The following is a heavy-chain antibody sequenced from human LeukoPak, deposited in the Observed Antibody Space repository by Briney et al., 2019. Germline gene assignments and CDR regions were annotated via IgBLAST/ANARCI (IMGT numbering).Heavy chain of an antibody. CDR1: GFTFSSYS. V-gene: IGHV3-48*01. CDR3: ARGLSNYYYYMDV. Sequence: GGSLRLSCAASGFTFSSYSMNWVRQAPGKGLEWVSYISSSSSTIYYADSVKGRFTISRDNAKNSLYLQMNSLRAEDTAVYYCARGLSNYYYYMDVWGKGTTVTVSS. J-gene: IGHJ6*03. D-gene: IGHD2-21*02. CDR2: ISSSSSTI.